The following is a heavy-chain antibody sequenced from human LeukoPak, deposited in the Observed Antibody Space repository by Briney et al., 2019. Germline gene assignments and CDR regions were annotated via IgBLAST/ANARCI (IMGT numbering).Heavy chain of an antibody. V-gene: IGHV3-53*05. J-gene: IGHJ4*02. D-gene: IGHD1-26*01. CDR2: IYSGGST. Sequence: PGGSLRLSCAASGLTVSSNYMSWVRQAPGKGLEWVSVIYSGGSTYYADSVKGRFTISRDNSKNTLYLQMNSLRPEDTAVYYCARDDWRELTFDYWGQGTLVTVSS. CDR3: ARDDWRELTFDY. CDR1: GLTVSSNY.